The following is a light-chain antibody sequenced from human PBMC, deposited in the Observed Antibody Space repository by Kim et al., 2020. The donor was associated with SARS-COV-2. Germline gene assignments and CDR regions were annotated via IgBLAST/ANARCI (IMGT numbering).Light chain of an antibody. J-gene: IGLJ2*01. V-gene: IGLV3-19*01. Sequence: ALGQTVRSTCQGDSLRSYYANWCQKKPGQAPVLVMYGKKNRPSGIPDRFSGSNSGNTASLTITGAQAEDEADFYCNSRDSSGNRLVFGGGTRLTVL. CDR3: NSRDSSGNRLV. CDR1: SLRSYY. CDR2: GKK.